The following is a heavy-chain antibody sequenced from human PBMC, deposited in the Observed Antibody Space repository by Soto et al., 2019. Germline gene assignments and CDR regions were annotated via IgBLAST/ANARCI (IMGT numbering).Heavy chain of an antibody. J-gene: IGHJ6*02. D-gene: IGHD2-8*01. CDR3: ARDPYHVLIVNAQNLYGMDV. V-gene: IGHV1-18*01. CDR1: GYTFTTYD. Sequence: QVQLVQSGAEVKKPGASVKVSCKASGYTFTTYDISWVRQAPGRGLDWMGRISTYNGNTNYPQSLQGRLTMTTDTSTTTAYMEVRSLRSDDTAVYYCARDPYHVLIVNAQNLYGMDVWGQGTTVTVSS. CDR2: ISTYNGNT.